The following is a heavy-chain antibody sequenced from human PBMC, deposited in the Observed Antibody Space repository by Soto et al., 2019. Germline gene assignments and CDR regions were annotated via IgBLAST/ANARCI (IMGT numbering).Heavy chain of an antibody. CDR3: ARFVRSCGATTCSTRADV. J-gene: IGHJ6*02. V-gene: IGHV4-61*01. CDR1: GGFVTSDTHS. Sequence: SETLSLTCTVSGGFVTSDTHSWSWIRQTPGKRLEWIGFIYSGGRTKNPSLRGRVPMSVDTSKDQFSLKLRSVIVADTAVYHCARFVRSCGATTCSTRADVWGQGITVTVSS. CDR2: IYSGGRT. D-gene: IGHD2-21*01.